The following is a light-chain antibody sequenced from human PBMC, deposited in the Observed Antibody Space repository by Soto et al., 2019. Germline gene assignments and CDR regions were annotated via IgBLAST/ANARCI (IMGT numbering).Light chain of an antibody. CDR2: NNN. J-gene: IGLJ1*01. CDR1: SSNIGSNS. Sequence: QFVLTQPPSACGTPGQRVTISCSGSSSNIGSNSVNWYRQLSGTAPKLLFYNNNRRPSGDPDRFSGSKSGTSASLAISGLQSEDEADYFCAAWDDSLNGYVFGTGTKLTVL. V-gene: IGLV1-44*01. CDR3: AAWDDSLNGYV.